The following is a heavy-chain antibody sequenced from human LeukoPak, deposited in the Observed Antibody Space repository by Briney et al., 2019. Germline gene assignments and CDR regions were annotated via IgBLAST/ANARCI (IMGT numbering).Heavy chain of an antibody. CDR2: ISSRGNTI. Sequence: PGGSLRLSCAASGFTFSDYYMSWIRQAPGKVLGWVSYISSRGNTIYYAASEKGRLTIYRDNTKNSPYLQMNSLRAKDTAVYYCAREGNXYYMXXXGKGTTVT. CDR3: AREGNXYYMXX. V-gene: IGHV3-11*04. CDR1: GFTFSDYY. J-gene: IGHJ6*03.